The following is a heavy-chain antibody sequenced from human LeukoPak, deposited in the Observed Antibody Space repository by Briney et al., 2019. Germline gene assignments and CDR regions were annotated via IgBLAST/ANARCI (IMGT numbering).Heavy chain of an antibody. V-gene: IGHV3-7*05. CDR1: GFTFSSCW. CDR2: IKQDGSEK. Sequence: GGSLRLSCAASGFTFSSCWMSWVRQAPGKGLEWVANIKQDGSEKYYVDSVKGRFTISRDNAKNSLYLQMNSLRAEDTAVYYCARVRPDTIFGVVRYYYYYGMDVWGQGTTVTVSS. CDR3: ARVRPDTIFGVVRYYYYYGMDV. D-gene: IGHD3-3*01. J-gene: IGHJ6*02.